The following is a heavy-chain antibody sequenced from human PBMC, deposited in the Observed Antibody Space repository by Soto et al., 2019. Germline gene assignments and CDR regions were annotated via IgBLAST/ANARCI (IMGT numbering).Heavy chain of an antibody. CDR1: GFTFSSYA. CDR2: ISGSGGST. J-gene: IGHJ4*02. D-gene: IGHD3-9*01. CDR3: ARGYDILTGYEDY. Sequence: EVQLLESGGDLVQPGGSLRLSCAASGFTFSSYAMSWVRQAPGKGLEWVSSISGSGGSTYYADSVKGRFTISRDNSKNTLYLQMNSLRAEDTAVYYCARGYDILTGYEDYWGQGTLVTVSS. V-gene: IGHV3-23*01.